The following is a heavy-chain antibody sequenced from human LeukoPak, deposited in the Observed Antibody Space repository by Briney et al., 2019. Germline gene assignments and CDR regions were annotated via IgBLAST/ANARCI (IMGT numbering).Heavy chain of an antibody. CDR1: GFPISSDYY. CDR2: ISHSGST. J-gene: IGHJ4*02. Sequence: SETLSLTCAVSGFPISSDYYWHWIRQPPGKGLEWIGTISHSGSTYYYPSLKSRLTISIDTSKNQFSLKLSSLTAADTAEYFCAREPAGRGAMDYWGQGALVTVSS. CDR3: AREPAGRGAMDY. D-gene: IGHD2-2*01. V-gene: IGHV4-38-2*01.